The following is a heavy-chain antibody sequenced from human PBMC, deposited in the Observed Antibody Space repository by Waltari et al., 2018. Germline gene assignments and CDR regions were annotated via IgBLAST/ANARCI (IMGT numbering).Heavy chain of an antibody. CDR2: ITSSGTTI. J-gene: IGHJ6*03. Sequence: EEEVVESVGGLVQPGGSLRLSCSASGFTLNMYEISWVRQAPGQVLGWVSYITSSGTTIYDAESVKGRFTISRDNAKNSLYLQMNSLRVEDTAVYYCANDGGVPGLDVWGRGPTVTVS. V-gene: IGHV3-48*03. CDR3: ANDGGVPGLDV. CDR1: GFTLNMYE. D-gene: IGHD3-10*01.